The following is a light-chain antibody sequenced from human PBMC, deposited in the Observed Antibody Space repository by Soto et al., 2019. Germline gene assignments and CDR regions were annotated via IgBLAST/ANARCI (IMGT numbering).Light chain of an antibody. Sequence: EIALTQSPGTLSLSPGEGATLSCRASQSVSSTYLAWYQQKPGQAPRLLIYGASNRATGIPDRFSGSGSGTDFTLTISRLEPEDFALYYCQQFGSSPRYSFGPGTKLEIK. J-gene: IGKJ2*03. CDR1: QSVSSTY. CDR2: GAS. CDR3: QQFGSSPRYS. V-gene: IGKV3-20*01.